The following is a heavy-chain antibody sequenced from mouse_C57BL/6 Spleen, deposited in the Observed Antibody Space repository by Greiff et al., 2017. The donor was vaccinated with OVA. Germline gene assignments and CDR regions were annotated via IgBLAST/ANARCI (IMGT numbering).Heavy chain of an antibody. CDR1: GYTFTDYN. D-gene: IGHD2-5*01. J-gene: IGHJ1*03. CDR3: AYSNYDWYFDV. V-gene: IGHV1-22*01. CDR2: INPNNGGT. Sequence: VQLKESGPELVKPGASVKMSCKASGYTFTDYNMHWVKQSHGKSLEWIGYINPNNGGTSYNQKFKGKATLTVNKSSSTAYMELRSLTSEDSAVYYCAYSNYDWYFDVWGTGTTVTVSS.